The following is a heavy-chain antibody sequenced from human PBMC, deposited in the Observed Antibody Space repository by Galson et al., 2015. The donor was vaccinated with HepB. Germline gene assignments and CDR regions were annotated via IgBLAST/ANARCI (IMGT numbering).Heavy chain of an antibody. CDR3: ARDYGGNPKSPYFDN. J-gene: IGHJ4*02. CDR1: GGTFGSYT. D-gene: IGHD4-23*01. Sequence: SVTVSCKASGGTFGSYTVNWVRQAPGQGLEWMGEIIPIFAKANYAQKFQGRVTITADTSTNTAYMDLSGLRSEDTAVYYCARDYGGNPKSPYFDNWGQGTLVTVSS. CDR2: IIPIFAKA. V-gene: IGHV1-69*06.